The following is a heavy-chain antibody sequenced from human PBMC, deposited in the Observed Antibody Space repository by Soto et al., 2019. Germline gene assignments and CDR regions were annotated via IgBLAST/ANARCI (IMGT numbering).Heavy chain of an antibody. CDR1: DYTFTNYG. V-gene: IGHV1-18*01. D-gene: IGHD6-19*01. J-gene: IGHJ3*02. Sequence: QVQLVQSGAEVKKPGASVKVSCKASDYTFTNYGISWVRQAPGQGLEWMGWISAYNGNTNYAQKLQGRVTMTTDTSTSTAYMELRSLRSADTAVYYCARSSSGPPPDAFDIWGQGTMVTVSS. CDR2: ISAYNGNT. CDR3: ARSSSGPPPDAFDI.